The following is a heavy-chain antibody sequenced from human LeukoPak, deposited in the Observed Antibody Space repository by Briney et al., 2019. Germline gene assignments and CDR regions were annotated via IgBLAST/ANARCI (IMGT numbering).Heavy chain of an antibody. J-gene: IGHJ6*03. CDR1: GFTFSGYY. V-gene: IGHV3-11*01. Sequence: GGSLRHSCAASGFTFSGYYMSWIRQAPGKGLEWLSYISSRGSTIYYTDSVKGRFTISRDNAKSSLYLQMNSLRAEDTAVYYCATPVPHGSDPSLYYYYMDVWGKGTTVTISS. CDR3: ATPVPHGSDPSLYYYYMDV. D-gene: IGHD3-10*01. CDR2: ISSRGSTI.